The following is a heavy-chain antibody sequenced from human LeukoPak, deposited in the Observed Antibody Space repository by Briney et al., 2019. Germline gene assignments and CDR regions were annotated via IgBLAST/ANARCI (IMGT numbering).Heavy chain of an antibody. CDR2: ISYDGSNK. D-gene: IGHD7-27*01. CDR3: AKERRAGYWGLNDY. CDR1: GFTFSSYG. V-gene: IGHV3-30*18. Sequence: QSWGSLRLSCAASGFTFSSYGMHWVRQAPGKGLEWVAVISYDGSNKYYADSVRGRFPISRDNSKNTLYLEMNSLRVEDTAVYYCAKERRAGYWGLNDYWGQATLVTVRS. J-gene: IGHJ4*02.